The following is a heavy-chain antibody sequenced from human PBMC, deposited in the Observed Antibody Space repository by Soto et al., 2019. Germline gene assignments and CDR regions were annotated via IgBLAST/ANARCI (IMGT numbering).Heavy chain of an antibody. V-gene: IGHV4-59*01. CDR1: GGSINSSY. CDR3: ARGEDAFFYYGLDV. CDR2: IYDTGISGYTPST. Sequence: ASETLSLTCTVSGGSINSSYWGWIRRPPGKGLEWIAYIYDTGISGYTPSTSYNPSLKSRVTMSVDTSKSQFSLKLTSVTAADTAVYYCARGEDAFFYYGLDVWGQGITVTVPS. J-gene: IGHJ6*02.